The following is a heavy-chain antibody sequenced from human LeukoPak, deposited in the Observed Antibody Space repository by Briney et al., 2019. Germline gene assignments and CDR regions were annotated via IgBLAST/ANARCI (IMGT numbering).Heavy chain of an antibody. CDR2: ISSSGSTI. J-gene: IGHJ4*02. CDR3: ARDSTVVTLDY. V-gene: IGHV3-48*03. Sequence: GGSLRLSCAASGFTFSGYEMNWVRQAPGKGLEWVSYISSSGSTIYYADSVKGRFTISRDNAKNSLYLQMNSLRAEDTAVYYCARDSTVVTLDYWGQGTLVTVSS. D-gene: IGHD4-23*01. CDR1: GFTFSGYE.